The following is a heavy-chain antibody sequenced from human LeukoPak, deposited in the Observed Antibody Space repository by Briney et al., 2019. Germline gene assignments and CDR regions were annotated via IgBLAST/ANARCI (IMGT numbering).Heavy chain of an antibody. D-gene: IGHD2-15*01. CDR2: MYNSGRT. V-gene: IGHV4-4*07. J-gene: IGHJ4*02. CDR1: GGSISSYY. CDR3: ARDKGRYCSGGSCYPDY. Sequence: AATLSLTCTVSGGSISSYYWSWIRQPAGRGLEWVACMYNSGRTKYNHSLKSRVTISVDTSKDQFSLKLHSVTAADTAVYYCARDKGRYCSGGSCYPDYWGQGTLVTVSS.